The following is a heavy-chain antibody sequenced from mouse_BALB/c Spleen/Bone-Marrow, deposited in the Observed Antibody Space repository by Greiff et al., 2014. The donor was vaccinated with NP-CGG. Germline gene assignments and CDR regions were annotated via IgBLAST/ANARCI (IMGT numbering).Heavy chain of an antibody. J-gene: IGHJ4*01. CDR1: GFSLTSYG. Sequence: QVQLQQSGPGLVAPSQSLSITCTVSGFSLTSYGVHWVRQPPGKGLEWLGVIWADGSTNYNSALMSRLSISKDNSKSQVFLKMNSLQTDDTAMYYSSRITTATGAMDYWGQGTSVTVSS. D-gene: IGHD1-2*01. V-gene: IGHV2-9*02. CDR3: SRITTATGAMDY. CDR2: IWADGST.